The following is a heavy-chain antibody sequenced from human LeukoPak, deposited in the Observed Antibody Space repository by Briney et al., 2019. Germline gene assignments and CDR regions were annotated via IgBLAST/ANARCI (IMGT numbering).Heavy chain of an antibody. Sequence: PGGSLRLSCAASGFTFSSYAMHWVCQAPGKGLEWVAVISYDGSNKYYADSVKGRFTISRDDAKNSLYLQMNSLRAEDTAIYYCAKVPRQHDNWFDPWGQGTLVTVSS. D-gene: IGHD3-9*01. CDR1: GFTFSSYA. CDR2: ISYDGSNK. V-gene: IGHV3-30*04. J-gene: IGHJ5*02. CDR3: AKVPRQHDNWFDP.